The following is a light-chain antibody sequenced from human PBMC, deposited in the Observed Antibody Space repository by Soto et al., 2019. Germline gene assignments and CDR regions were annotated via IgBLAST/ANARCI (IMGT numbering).Light chain of an antibody. CDR1: QSVSSTY. CDR3: QQYGSSPT. J-gene: IGKJ1*01. V-gene: IGKV3-20*01. CDR2: AAS. Sequence: EVVLTQSPGTLSLSPGERATLSCRASQSVSSTYLAWYQQKPGQAPRLLIYAASSRATGIPDRFSGSGSGTDFTLTISRLEPEDFAVYYCQQYGSSPTFGQGTMVEIK.